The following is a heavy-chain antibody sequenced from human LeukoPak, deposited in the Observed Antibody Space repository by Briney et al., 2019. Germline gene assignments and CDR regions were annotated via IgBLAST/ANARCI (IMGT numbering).Heavy chain of an antibody. CDR1: GGSISTYY. V-gene: IGHV4-59*01. D-gene: IGHD6-6*01. Sequence: SETLSLTCTVSGGSISTYYWSWIRQTPGKGLEWIGYIHYSGSTNYNPSLNSRDTISVDTSKNQFSLKVNSVTAADTAVYYCARGTHSSSPIPLDYWGQGTLVTVSS. J-gene: IGHJ4*02. CDR3: ARGTHSSSPIPLDY. CDR2: IHYSGST.